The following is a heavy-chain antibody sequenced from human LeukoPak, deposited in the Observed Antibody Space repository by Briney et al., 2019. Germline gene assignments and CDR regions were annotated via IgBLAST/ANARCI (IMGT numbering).Heavy chain of an antibody. V-gene: IGHV4-61*02. Sequence: SETLSLTCTVSGGSISSGSYYWSWIRQPAGKGLEWIGRIYTSGSTNYNPSLKSRVTISVDTSKNQFSLKLSSVTAADTAVYYCARDPYGGNSFDYWGQGTLVTVSS. J-gene: IGHJ4*02. CDR1: GGSISSGSYY. CDR3: ARDPYGGNSFDY. CDR2: IYTSGST. D-gene: IGHD4-23*01.